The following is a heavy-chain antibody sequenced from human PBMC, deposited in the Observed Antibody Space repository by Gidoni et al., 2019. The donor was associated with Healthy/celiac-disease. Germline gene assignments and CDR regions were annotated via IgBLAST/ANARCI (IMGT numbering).Heavy chain of an antibody. V-gene: IGHV3-64D*06. D-gene: IGHD6-19*01. CDR2: ISSNGGST. J-gene: IGHJ5*02. CDR3: VKVAVAGTLGGWFDP. Sequence: EVQLVESGGGLVQPGGSLRLSCSASGFTFSSYAMHWVRQAPGKGLEYVSAISSNGGSTYYADSVKGRFTISRDNSKNTLYLQMSSLRAEDTAVYYCVKVAVAGTLGGWFDPWGQGTLVTVSS. CDR1: GFTFSSYA.